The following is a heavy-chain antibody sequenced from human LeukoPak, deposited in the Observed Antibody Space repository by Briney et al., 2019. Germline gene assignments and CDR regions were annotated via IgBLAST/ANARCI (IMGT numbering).Heavy chain of an antibody. D-gene: IGHD3-22*01. V-gene: IGHV4-30-4*01. J-gene: IGHJ4*02. CDR2: IYYSGST. Sequence: SETLSLTCTVSGGSISSGDYYWSWIRQPPGKGLEWIGYIYYSGSTYYNPSFKSRVTISVDTSKNQFSLKLSSVTAADTAVYYCAREGYYYDSSGYSSYYFDYWGQGTLVTVSS. CDR3: AREGYYYDSSGYSSYYFDY. CDR1: GGSISSGDYY.